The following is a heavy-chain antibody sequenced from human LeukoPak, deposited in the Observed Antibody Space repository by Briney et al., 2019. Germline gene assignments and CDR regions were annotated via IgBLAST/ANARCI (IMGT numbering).Heavy chain of an antibody. CDR2: ISGSGGST. CDR1: GFPFSSYA. Sequence: PGGSLRLSCAASGFPFSSYAMSWVRLAPGKGLEWVSNISGSGGSTYYADSVKGRFTISRDNSKNTLYLQMNSLRAEDTAVCYCVTGYGSQSPGAFDIWGQGTMVTVSS. CDR3: VTGYGSQSPGAFDI. D-gene: IGHD3-10*01. J-gene: IGHJ3*02. V-gene: IGHV3-23*01.